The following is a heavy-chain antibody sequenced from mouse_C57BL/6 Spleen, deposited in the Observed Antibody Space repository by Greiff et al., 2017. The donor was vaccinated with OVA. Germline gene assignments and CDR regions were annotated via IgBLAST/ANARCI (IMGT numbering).Heavy chain of an antibody. CDR3: ARCSMGYAMDY. V-gene: IGHV1-26*01. CDR2: INPNNGGT. J-gene: IGHJ4*01. CDR1: GYTFTDYY. Sequence: EVQLQQSGPELVKPGASVKISCKASGYTFTDYYMNWVKQSHGKSLEWIGDINPNNGGTSYNQKFKGKATLTVDKSSSTAYMELRSLTSEDSAVYDCARCSMGYAMDYWGQGTSVTVSS.